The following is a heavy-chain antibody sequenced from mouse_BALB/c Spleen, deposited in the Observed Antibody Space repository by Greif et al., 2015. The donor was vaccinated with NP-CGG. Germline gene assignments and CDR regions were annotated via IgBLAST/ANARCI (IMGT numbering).Heavy chain of an antibody. D-gene: IGHD2-10*02. CDR2: ISYSGST. J-gene: IGHJ3*01. CDR3: ARLYGNSIFAY. V-gene: IGHV3-2*02. CDR1: GYSITSDYA. Sequence: EVQLQQSGPGLVKPSQSLSLTCTVTGYSITSDYAWNWIRQFPGNKLEWMGYISYSGSTSYNPPLKSRISITRDTSKNQFFLQLNSVTTEDTATYYCARLYGNSIFAYWGQGTLVTVSA.